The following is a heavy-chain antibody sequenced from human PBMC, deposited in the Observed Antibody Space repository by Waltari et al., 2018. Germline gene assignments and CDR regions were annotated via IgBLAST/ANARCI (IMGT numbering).Heavy chain of an antibody. D-gene: IGHD6-19*01. CDR2: ITPGGAP. J-gene: IGHJ4*02. CDR1: GFTLSCCG. CDR3: AKEIPYSNGWLHIDS. Sequence: EVQLVESGGGLVQPGGSLRLPCAASGFTLSCCGMSWVRQAPGKGLEWVSGITPGGAPYYADFVVGRFTISRDNSNNMLFLQMNSLRVDDTAIYYCAKEIPYSNGWLHIDSWGQGTLVSVPS. V-gene: IGHV3-23*04.